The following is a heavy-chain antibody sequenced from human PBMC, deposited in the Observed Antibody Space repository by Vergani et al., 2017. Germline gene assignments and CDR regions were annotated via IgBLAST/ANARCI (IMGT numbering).Heavy chain of an antibody. J-gene: IGHJ3*02. D-gene: IGHD5-12*01. Sequence: EVQLVESGGGLIQPGGSLRLSCAASGFTVSSNYMSWVRQAPGKGLEWVTVIYSGGSTYYADSVKGRFTISRDNSKNTLYFQMNSLRAEDTAVYYCARPYSGYDYGAFDIWGQGTMVTVSS. CDR1: GFTVSSNY. CDR3: ARPYSGYDYGAFDI. CDR2: IYSGGST. V-gene: IGHV3-53*01.